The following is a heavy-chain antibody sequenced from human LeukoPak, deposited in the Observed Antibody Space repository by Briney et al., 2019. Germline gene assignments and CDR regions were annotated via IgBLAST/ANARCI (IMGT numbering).Heavy chain of an antibody. V-gene: IGHV4-59*01. D-gene: IGHD1-14*01. CDR1: GGSLSGYY. CDR2: VYYSGNT. Sequence: SETLSLTCTVSGGSLSGYYYTWIRQPPGKDLEWIGYVYYSGNTNYNPSLKSRVTISLDTSMKQFSLNLRSVTAAGAAVYFRVYGPNHFYFDHWGQGTLVTVSS. CDR3: VYGPNHFYFDH. J-gene: IGHJ4*02.